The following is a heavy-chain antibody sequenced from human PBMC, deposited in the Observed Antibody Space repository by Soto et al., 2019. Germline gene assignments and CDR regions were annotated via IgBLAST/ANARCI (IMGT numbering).Heavy chain of an antibody. V-gene: IGHV3-23*01. CDR2: ISGTSGST. D-gene: IGHD3-3*01. CDR1: GFTFSSYA. J-gene: IGHJ4*02. Sequence: PGGSLRLSCAASGFTFSSYAMSWVRQAPGKGLEWVSAISGTSGSTYYADSVKGRFTISRDNSKNTLYLQMNSLRAEDTAVYYCAKGLSRFLEWYNLLGYWGQGTLVTVSS. CDR3: AKGLSRFLEWYNLLGY.